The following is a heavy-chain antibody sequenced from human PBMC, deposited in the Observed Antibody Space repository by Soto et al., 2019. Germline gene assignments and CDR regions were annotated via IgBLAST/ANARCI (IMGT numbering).Heavy chain of an antibody. CDR1: GFTFSRYG. D-gene: IGHD6-19*01. CDR2: IWYDGSNI. V-gene: IGHV3-33*01. CDR3: ARDREQWLVGYYFDY. Sequence: GVLRLSCAASGFTFSRYGMHWVRQAPGRGLEWVAVIWYDGSNIYYADSVKGRFTISRDNSKDTLDLQMSSLRAEDTAVYYCARDREQWLVGYYFDYWGQGTLVTVSS. J-gene: IGHJ4*02.